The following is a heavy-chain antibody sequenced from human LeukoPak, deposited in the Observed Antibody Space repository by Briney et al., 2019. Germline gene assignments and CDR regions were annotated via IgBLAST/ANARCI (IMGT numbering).Heavy chain of an antibody. D-gene: IGHD5-18*01. V-gene: IGHV4-30-2*01. CDR2: IYHSGST. CDR1: GGSISSGGYS. CDR3: ARDLDTSYFDY. J-gene: IGHJ4*02. Sequence: SETLSLTYAVSGGSISSGGYSWSWIRQPPGKGLEWIGYIYHSGSTYYNPSLKSRVTISVDRSKNQFSLKLSSVTAADTAVYYCARDLDTSYFDYWGQGTLVTVSS.